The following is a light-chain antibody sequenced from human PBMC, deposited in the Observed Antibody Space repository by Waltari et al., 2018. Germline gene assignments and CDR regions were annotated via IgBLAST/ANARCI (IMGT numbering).Light chain of an antibody. CDR1: QSISSQ. V-gene: IGKV3-11*01. Sequence: IVLTQSPATLSLSPGERATLSCTASQSISSQLAWYQQRPGQAPRILIYDASNRAAGIPARFSGSGSGTDFSLTISSLEPEDFVVYYCQLRGHWPMYTFGQGTKLEIK. J-gene: IGKJ2*01. CDR2: DAS. CDR3: QLRGHWPMYT.